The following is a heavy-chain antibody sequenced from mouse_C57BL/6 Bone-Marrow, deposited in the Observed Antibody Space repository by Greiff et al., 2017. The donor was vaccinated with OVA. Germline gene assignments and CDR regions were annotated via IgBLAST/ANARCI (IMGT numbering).Heavy chain of an antibody. CDR3: AREGSSGYDYYAMDY. Sequence: DVKLVESGPGLVKPSQSLSLTCSVTGYSITSGYYWNWIRQFPGNKLEWMGYISYDGSNNYNPSLKNRISITRDTSKNQFFLKLNSVTTEDTATYYCAREGSSGYDYYAMDYWGQGTSVTVSS. D-gene: IGHD3-2*02. J-gene: IGHJ4*01. CDR2: ISYDGSN. V-gene: IGHV3-6*01. CDR1: GYSITSGYY.